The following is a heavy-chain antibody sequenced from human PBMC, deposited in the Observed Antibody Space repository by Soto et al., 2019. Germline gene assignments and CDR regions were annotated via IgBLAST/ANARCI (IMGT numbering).Heavy chain of an antibody. CDR1: GFTFITSV. Sequence: EVQLLESEGGLVQPGGSLRLSCVASGFTFITSVMSWVRQTPGKGLEWVSTISRAANSTYYADSVQGRFIISRDNSKNTGYLQMNSLRAEDTAVYDCAKRWRSAVEYWGQGTRVTVSS. CDR2: ISRAANST. CDR3: AKRWRSAVEY. V-gene: IGHV3-23*01. D-gene: IGHD6-19*01. J-gene: IGHJ4*02.